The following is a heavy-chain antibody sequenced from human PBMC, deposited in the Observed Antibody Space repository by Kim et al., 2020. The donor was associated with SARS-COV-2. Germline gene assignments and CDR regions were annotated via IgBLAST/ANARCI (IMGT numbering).Heavy chain of an antibody. V-gene: IGHV3-7*01. CDR2: QNGREE. D-gene: IGHD3-3*01. J-gene: IGHJ4*02. Sequence: QNGREENYVHSVKGRFTISRDNARGSLYLQMNSLRAEDTAIYHCARGRAADFWGQGTLVTVS. CDR3: ARGRAADF.